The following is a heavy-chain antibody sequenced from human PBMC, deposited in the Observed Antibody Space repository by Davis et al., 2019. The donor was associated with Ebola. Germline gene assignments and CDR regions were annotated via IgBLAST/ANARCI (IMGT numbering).Heavy chain of an antibody. D-gene: IGHD2-2*01. Sequence: GESLKISCAASGFTFSHYAMHWVRQAPGKGLEWVAHISYDGSNKDYADSVRGRFTISRDKSKNTLYLQMNSLRAEDTAVYYCARDRIIVVAATILDYWGQGTLVTVSS. V-gene: IGHV3-30-3*01. CDR3: ARDRIIVVAATILDY. CDR2: ISYDGSNK. CDR1: GFTFSHYA. J-gene: IGHJ4*02.